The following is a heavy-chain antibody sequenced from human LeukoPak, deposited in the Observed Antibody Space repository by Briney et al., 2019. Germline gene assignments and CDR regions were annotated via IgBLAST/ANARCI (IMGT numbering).Heavy chain of an antibody. J-gene: IGHJ3*02. Sequence: PGGSLRLSCAASGFTFSDYYMSWIRQAPGKGLEWVSYISGSGSTIYYADSVKGRFTISRDNAKNSLYLQMNSLRAEDTAVYYCARVGVYCSSTSCYHAFDIWGQGTMVTVSS. D-gene: IGHD2-2*01. CDR1: GFTFSDYY. CDR3: ARVGVYCSSTSCYHAFDI. CDR2: ISGSGSTI. V-gene: IGHV3-11*04.